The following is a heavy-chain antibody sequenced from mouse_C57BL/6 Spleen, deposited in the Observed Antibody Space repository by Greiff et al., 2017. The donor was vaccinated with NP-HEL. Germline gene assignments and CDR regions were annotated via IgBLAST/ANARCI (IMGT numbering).Heavy chain of an antibody. D-gene: IGHD1-1*01. V-gene: IGHV1-42*01. CDR1: GYSFTGYY. CDR2: INPSTGGT. Sequence: VQLKESGPELVKPGASVKISCKASGYSFTGYYMNWVKQSPEKSLEWIGEINPSTGGTTYNQKFKAKATLTVDKSSSTAYMQLKSLTSEDSAVYYCALLRSWYFDVWGTGTTVTVSS. CDR3: ALLRSWYFDV. J-gene: IGHJ1*03.